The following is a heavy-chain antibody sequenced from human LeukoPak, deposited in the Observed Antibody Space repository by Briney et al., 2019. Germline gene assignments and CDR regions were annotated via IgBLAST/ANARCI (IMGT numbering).Heavy chain of an antibody. Sequence: GGSLRLSCAASGFTFSNYIMHWVRQAPGKGLDWVAVILENGSNQYYADSVKGRFTISRDNSKNTLYLQMNSLRAEDTAVYYCAKESRPYYYDSSGYYYWGQGTLVTVSS. CDR2: ILENGSNQ. CDR1: GFTFSNYI. J-gene: IGHJ4*02. D-gene: IGHD3-22*01. CDR3: AKESRPYYYDSSGYYY. V-gene: IGHV3-30*04.